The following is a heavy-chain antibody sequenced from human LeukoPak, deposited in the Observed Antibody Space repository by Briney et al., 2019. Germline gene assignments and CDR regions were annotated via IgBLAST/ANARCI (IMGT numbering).Heavy chain of an antibody. Sequence: GGSLRLSCAACGFTFSNCWMHWVRQAPGKGLVWVSRINSDGSNTNYADSVKGRFTISRDNTKNTLYLQMNSLRAEDTAVYYCARGKYYYHAPDYWGQGTLVTVSS. D-gene: IGHD3-10*01. CDR1: GFTFSNCW. CDR3: ARGKYYYHAPDY. V-gene: IGHV3-74*01. CDR2: INSDGSNT. J-gene: IGHJ4*02.